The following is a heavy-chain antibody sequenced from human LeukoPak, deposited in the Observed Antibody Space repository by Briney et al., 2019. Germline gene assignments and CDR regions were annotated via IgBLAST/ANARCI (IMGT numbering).Heavy chain of an antibody. V-gene: IGHV4-34*01. CDR1: IDSFSNYH. CDR2: VNESGGT. CDR3: ARGQGATVPQVGKNWFDP. D-gene: IGHD1-26*01. Sequence: SETLSLTCAVYIDSFSNYHWNWLRQTPAKGREWIGEVNESGGTNISPSLRSRVILSVATSKNQFSLKLISVTVADTAIYYCARGQGATVPQVGKNWFDPWGQGTRVTVSS. J-gene: IGHJ5*02.